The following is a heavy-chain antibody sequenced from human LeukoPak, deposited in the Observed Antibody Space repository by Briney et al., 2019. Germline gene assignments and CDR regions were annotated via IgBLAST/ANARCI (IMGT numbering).Heavy chain of an antibody. CDR1: GGSISSYY. CDR3: ARDLEEATVTNGDAFIL. J-gene: IGHJ3*01. CDR2: IYTSGST. D-gene: IGHD4-11*01. V-gene: IGHV4-4*07. Sequence: PSETLSLTCTVSGGSISSYYWSWIRQPPGKGLEWIGRIYTSGSTNYNPSLKSRVTISVDKSKNQFSLKLSSVTAADTAVYYCARDLEEATVTNGDAFILWGQGTMVTVSS.